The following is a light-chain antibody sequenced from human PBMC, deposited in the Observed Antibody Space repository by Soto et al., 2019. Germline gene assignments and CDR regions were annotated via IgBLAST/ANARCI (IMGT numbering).Light chain of an antibody. J-gene: IGKJ5*01. CDR1: QTLRSGY. V-gene: IGKV3-15*01. CDR3: QQYNNWPFS. CDR2: DIS. Sequence: EIVLTQSPGTLSLSPGDRATLSCRASQTLRSGYLAWYQHKPGQPPRLLIYDISTRATGVPARFSGSGSGTEFTLTISGLQSEDFALYFCQQYNNWPFSFGPGTRLEIK.